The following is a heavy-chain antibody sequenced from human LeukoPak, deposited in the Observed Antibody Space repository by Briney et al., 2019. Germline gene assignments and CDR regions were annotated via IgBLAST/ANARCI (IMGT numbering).Heavy chain of an antibody. J-gene: IGHJ4*02. CDR2: IYRSGDT. V-gene: IGHV3-53*01. CDR1: GFTVSSNY. CDR3: ARNNDPLAFDY. D-gene: IGHD2-8*01. Sequence: PGGSLRLSCAASGFTVSSNYMSWVRQAPGKGLEWVSVIYRSGDTYYTDSVKGRFTISRDNSKNTVFLQMNRLRAEDTAVYYCARNNDPLAFDYWGQGTLVTVSS.